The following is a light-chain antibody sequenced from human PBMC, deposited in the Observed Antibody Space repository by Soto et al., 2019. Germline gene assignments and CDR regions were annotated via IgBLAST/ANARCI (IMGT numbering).Light chain of an antibody. CDR1: SSDVGAYKF. Sequence: QSALAQPPSASGSPGQSVTSACTGTSSDVGAYKFVSWYQHRPGKAPKLMIYEVSKRHSGVPDRFSGFKAGNTASLTVSGLQAGDEAYYYCSSYAGSNTVVFGGGTKLTVL. CDR2: EVS. CDR3: SSYAGSNTVV. J-gene: IGLJ2*01. V-gene: IGLV2-8*01.